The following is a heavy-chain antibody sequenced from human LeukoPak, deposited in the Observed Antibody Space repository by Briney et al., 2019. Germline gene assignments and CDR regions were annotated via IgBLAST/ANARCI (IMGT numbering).Heavy chain of an antibody. CDR3: ARRSYSYAFDI. Sequence: PSETLSLTCTVSGGSISSGSYYWSWIQQPAGKGLEWIGRIYTSGSTNYNPSLKSRVTISVDTSKNQFSLKLSSVTAADTAVYYCARRSYSYAFDIWDQGTMVTASS. CDR1: GGSISSGSYY. CDR2: IYTSGST. J-gene: IGHJ3*02. V-gene: IGHV4-61*02. D-gene: IGHD1-26*01.